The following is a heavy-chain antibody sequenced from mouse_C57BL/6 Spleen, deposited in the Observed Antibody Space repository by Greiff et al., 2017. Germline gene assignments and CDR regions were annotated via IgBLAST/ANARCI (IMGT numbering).Heavy chain of an antibody. CDR3: ARLDDYGSRYFDV. V-gene: IGHV1-80*01. D-gene: IGHD1-1*01. CDR2: IYPGDGDT. CDR1: GYAFSSYW. J-gene: IGHJ1*03. Sequence: QVQLKQSGAELVKPGASVKISCKASGYAFSSYWMNWVKQRPGKGLEWIGQIYPGDGDTNYNGKFKGKATLTADKSSSTAYMQLSSLTSEDSAVYCCARLDDYGSRYFDVWGTGTTVTVSA.